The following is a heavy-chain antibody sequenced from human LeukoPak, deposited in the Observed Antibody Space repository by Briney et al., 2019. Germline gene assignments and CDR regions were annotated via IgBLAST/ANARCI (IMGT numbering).Heavy chain of an antibody. CDR2: INHSGST. CDR3: ARDRLAAAGTVDY. J-gene: IGHJ4*02. Sequence: PSETLSLTCAVYGGSFSGYYWSWIRQPPGKGLEWIGEINHSGSTNYNPSLKSRVTMSVDTSKNQFSLKLSSVTAADTAVYYCARDRLAAAGTVDYWGQGTLVTVSS. D-gene: IGHD6-13*01. CDR1: GGSFSGYY. V-gene: IGHV4-34*01.